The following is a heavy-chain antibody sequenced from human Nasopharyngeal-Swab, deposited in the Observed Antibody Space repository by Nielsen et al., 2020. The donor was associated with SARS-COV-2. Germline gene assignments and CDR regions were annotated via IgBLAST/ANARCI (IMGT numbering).Heavy chain of an antibody. D-gene: IGHD3-22*01. CDR3: TTSWEGYYDSSGYYIRGAFDY. J-gene: IGHJ4*02. CDR2: IKSKTDGGTT. V-gene: IGHV3-15*01. Sequence: VRQAPGKGLEWVGRIKSKTDGGTTDYAAPVKGRFTISRDDSKNTLYLQMNSLKTEDTAVCYCTTSWEGYYDSSGYYIRGAFDYWGQGTLVTVSS.